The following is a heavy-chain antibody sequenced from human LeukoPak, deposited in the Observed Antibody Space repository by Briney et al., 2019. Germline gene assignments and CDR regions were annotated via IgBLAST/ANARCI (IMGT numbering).Heavy chain of an antibody. CDR2: ISSSSSTI. J-gene: IGHJ4*02. Sequence: GESLRLSCAASGFTVSGDFMSWVRQAPGKGLEWVSYISSSSSTIYYADSVKGRFTISRDNAKNSLYLQMNSLRDEDTAVYYCARELAFRDYYDSSGPPQDWGQGTLVTVSS. CDR1: GFTVSGDF. CDR3: ARELAFRDYYDSSGPPQD. D-gene: IGHD3-22*01. V-gene: IGHV3-48*02.